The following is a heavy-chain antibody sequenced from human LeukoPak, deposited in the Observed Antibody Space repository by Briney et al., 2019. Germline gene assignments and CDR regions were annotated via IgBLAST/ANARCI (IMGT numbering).Heavy chain of an antibody. Sequence: GGSLRLSCAASGFTFSSYAMSWVRQAPGKGLEWVSAISGSGGSTYYADSVKGRFTISRDNSKNTLYLQMNSLRAEDTAVYYCAKDGYSSSWYPHFDYWGQGTLVTVSS. V-gene: IGHV3-23*01. CDR2: ISGSGGST. CDR3: AKDGYSSSWYPHFDY. J-gene: IGHJ4*02. D-gene: IGHD6-13*01. CDR1: GFTFSSYA.